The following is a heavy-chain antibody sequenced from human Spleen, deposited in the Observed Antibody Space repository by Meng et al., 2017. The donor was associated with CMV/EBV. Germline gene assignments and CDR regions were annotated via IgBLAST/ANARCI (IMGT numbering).Heavy chain of an antibody. D-gene: IGHD6-13*01. CDR2: IYWNDDK. Sequence: SGPTLVKPTQTLTLTCTFSGFSLSTSGVAVGWIRQPPGKALEWLALIYWNDDKRYSPSLKTRLTIAKDTSKNQVVLTMTNMGPVDTGTYYCAHRRASSTRGWFDPWGQGTLVTVSS. CDR3: AHRRASSTRGWFDP. CDR1: GFSLSTSGVA. V-gene: IGHV2-5*01. J-gene: IGHJ5*02.